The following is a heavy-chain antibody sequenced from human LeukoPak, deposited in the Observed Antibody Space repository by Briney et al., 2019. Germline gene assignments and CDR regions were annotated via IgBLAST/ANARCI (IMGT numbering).Heavy chain of an antibody. Sequence: GGSLRLSCETSGINFRNSAMTWVRQAPGKGLVWVSAITASGDLTYYADSVKGRFSISRDNSKNTLYLQMTSLTAEDTAIYYCARDGGYWGQGTPVTVSS. CDR3: ARDGGY. J-gene: IGHJ4*01. CDR2: ITASGDLT. CDR1: GINFRNSA. V-gene: IGHV3-23*01.